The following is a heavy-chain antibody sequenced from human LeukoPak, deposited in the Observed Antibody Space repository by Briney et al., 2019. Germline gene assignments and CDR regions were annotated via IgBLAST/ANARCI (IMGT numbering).Heavy chain of an antibody. V-gene: IGHV3-30*19. CDR2: ISYDGSNK. J-gene: IGHJ3*02. Sequence: GGSLRLSCAASGFTFSSYGMHWVRQAPGKGLEWVAVISYDGSNKYYADSVKGRFTISRDNSKNTLYLQMNSLRAEDTAVYYCARDAPSSITIFGVAPGAFDIWGQGTMVTVSS. CDR1: GFTFSSYG. CDR3: ARDAPSSITIFGVAPGAFDI. D-gene: IGHD3-3*01.